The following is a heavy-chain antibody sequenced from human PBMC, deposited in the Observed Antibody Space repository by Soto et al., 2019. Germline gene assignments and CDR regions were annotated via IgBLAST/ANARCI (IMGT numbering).Heavy chain of an antibody. CDR3: ARDRYDSSGYYLDY. D-gene: IGHD3-22*01. CDR1: GGTFSSYA. Sequence: QVQLVQSGAEVKKPGSSVKVSCKASGGTFSSYAISWVRQAPGQGLEWMGGIIPIFGTANYAQKFQGRVTITADESMSTAYMELSSLRSEDTAVYYCARDRYDSSGYYLDYWGQGTLVTVSS. CDR2: IIPIFGTA. V-gene: IGHV1-69*01. J-gene: IGHJ4*02.